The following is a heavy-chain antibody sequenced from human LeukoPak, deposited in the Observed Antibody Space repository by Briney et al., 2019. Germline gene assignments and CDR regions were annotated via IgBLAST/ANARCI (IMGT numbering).Heavy chain of an antibody. D-gene: IGHD2-15*01. J-gene: IGHJ4*02. CDR2: IKRKTDGGTT. CDR3: TTDTRRVVVPR. CDR1: GFSFNDAW. Sequence: GGSLRLSCAASGFSFNDAWMSWVRQAPGKGLEWVGRIKRKTDGGTTDYAAPVKGRFSISRDDSKTSLYLQMNNLQTEDTAVYYCTTDTRRVVVPRWGQGTLVTVSS. V-gene: IGHV3-15*01.